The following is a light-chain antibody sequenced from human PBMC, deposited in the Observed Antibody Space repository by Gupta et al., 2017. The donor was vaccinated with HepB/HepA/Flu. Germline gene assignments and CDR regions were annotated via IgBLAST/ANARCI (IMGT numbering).Light chain of an antibody. CDR3: QVWDSTSDHVV. CDR1: NIGSKS. J-gene: IGLJ2*01. V-gene: IGLV3-21*02. Sequence: SYVLAQPHSVSVAPAPAARFSWGGTNIGSKSVHWYQQKPGQAPVVVVYDDSDRPSGIPERFSGSNSGNTATLTISRVEAGDEADYYCQVWDSTSDHVVFGGGTKLTVL. CDR2: DDS.